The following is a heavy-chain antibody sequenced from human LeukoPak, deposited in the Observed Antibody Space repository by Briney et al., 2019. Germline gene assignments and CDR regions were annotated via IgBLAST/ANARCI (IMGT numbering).Heavy chain of an antibody. CDR1: GYTLTELS. D-gene: IGHD3-10*01. Sequence: PSASVKVSCKVSGYTLTELSMHWVRQAPGKGLEWMGGFDPEDGETIYAQKFQGRVTMTEDTSTDTAYMELSSLRSEDTAVYYCATGGWFGDNFDYWGQGTLVTVSS. CDR2: FDPEDGET. CDR3: ATGGWFGDNFDY. V-gene: IGHV1-24*01. J-gene: IGHJ4*02.